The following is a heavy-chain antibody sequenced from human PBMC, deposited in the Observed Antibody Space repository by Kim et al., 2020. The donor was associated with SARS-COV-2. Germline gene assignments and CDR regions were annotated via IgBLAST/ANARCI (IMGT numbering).Heavy chain of an antibody. D-gene: IGHD6-13*01. J-gene: IGHJ6*02. V-gene: IGHV3-30*04. CDR1: GFTFSSYA. CDR3: AREGDGAAAGTIYYYYYGMDV. CDR2: ISYDGSNK. Sequence: GGYLRLSCAASGFTFSSYAMHWVRQAPGKGLEGVAVISYDGSNKYYVDSVKGRFTISRDNSKNTLYLQMNSLRAEDTAVYYCAREGDGAAAGTIYYYYYGMDVWGQGTTVTVSS.